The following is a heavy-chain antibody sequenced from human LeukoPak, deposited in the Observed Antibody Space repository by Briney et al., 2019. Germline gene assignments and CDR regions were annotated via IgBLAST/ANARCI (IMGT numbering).Heavy chain of an antibody. CDR3: ARDPIPAETAMAHYYFDY. CDR1: GFTFSSYS. J-gene: IGHJ4*02. D-gene: IGHD5-18*01. Sequence: PGGSLRLSCAASGFTFSSYSMNWVRQAPGKGLEWVSSISSSSSYIYYADSVKGRFTISRDNAKNSLYLQMNSLRAEDTAVYYCARDPIPAETAMAHYYFDYWGQGTLVTVSS. V-gene: IGHV3-21*04. CDR2: ISSSSSYI.